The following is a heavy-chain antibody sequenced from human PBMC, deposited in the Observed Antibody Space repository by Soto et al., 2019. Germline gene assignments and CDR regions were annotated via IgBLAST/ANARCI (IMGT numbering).Heavy chain of an antibody. CDR1: GFTFSSYG. V-gene: IGHV3-33*01. J-gene: IGHJ4*02. CDR3: ARDSYGVDY. CDR2: IWYDGSNK. Sequence: QVQLVESGGGVVKPGRSLRLSCAAAGFTFSSYGMHWVRQAPGKGLEWVAVIWYDGSNKYYADSVTGRFTISRDNSKNTLYLQMNSLRAEDTAVYYCARDSYGVDYWGQGTLVTVAS. D-gene: IGHD1-26*01.